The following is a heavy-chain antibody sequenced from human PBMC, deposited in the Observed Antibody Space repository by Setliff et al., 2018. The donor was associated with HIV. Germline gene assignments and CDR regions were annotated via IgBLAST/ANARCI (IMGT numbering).Heavy chain of an antibody. J-gene: IGHJ6*02. V-gene: IGHV1-8*02. D-gene: IGHD3-3*01. CDR1: GYTFTSYD. Sequence: VKVSCKASGYTFTSYDINWVRQATGQGLEWMGWMNPNSGNTGYAQKFQGWVTMTRETSISTAYMELRRLKSDDAAVYYCARGRTNSSYYNFWSAYSSTMDVWGHGTTVTVSS. CDR2: MNPNSGNT. CDR3: ARGRTNSSYYNFWSAYSSTMDV.